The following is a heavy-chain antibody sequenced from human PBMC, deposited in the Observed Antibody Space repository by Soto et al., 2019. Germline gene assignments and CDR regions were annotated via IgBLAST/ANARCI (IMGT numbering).Heavy chain of an antibody. CDR1: SGSISSSNW. V-gene: IGHV4-4*02. CDR3: ARVPGVGFRTTSPLYYFDY. D-gene: IGHD4-17*01. CDR2: IYHSGST. Sequence: SETLSLTCAVFSGSISSSNWWSWVRQPPGKGLEWIGEIYHSGSTNYNPSLKSRVTISVGKSRNQFSLKLSSVTAADTAVYYCARVPGVGFRTTSPLYYFDYWGQETLVTVSS. J-gene: IGHJ4*02.